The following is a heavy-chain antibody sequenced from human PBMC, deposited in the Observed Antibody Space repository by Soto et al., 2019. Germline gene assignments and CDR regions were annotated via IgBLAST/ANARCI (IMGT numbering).Heavy chain of an antibody. D-gene: IGHD4-17*01. J-gene: IGHJ6*02. CDR3: AREDDYGYRYINYGWGV. V-gene: IGHV3-30-3*01. Sequence: HPGGSLRLSCAASGFTFNIYALHWVRQAPGKGLEWVAVISFDGTKKYYSDSVKGRLTISRDNLKNTLYLQMNNLRVEDAALYFCAREDDYGYRYINYGWGVWGQGTTVTVSS. CDR2: ISFDGTKK. CDR1: GFTFNIYA.